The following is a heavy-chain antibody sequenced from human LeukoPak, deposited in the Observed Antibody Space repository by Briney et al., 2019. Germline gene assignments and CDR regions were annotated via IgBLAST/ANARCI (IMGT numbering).Heavy chain of an antibody. J-gene: IGHJ4*02. CDR2: IYWDDDK. Sequence: SGPTLVNPTQTLTLTCTFSGFSLSTPGMGVGWIRHPPGKALEWLALIYWDDDKRYSPSLQNRLTITEDTSKNQVVLTMTNMDPVDTATYYCARLGEQLGDFDYWGQGTLVTVSS. CDR3: ARLGEQLGDFDY. D-gene: IGHD6-6*01. V-gene: IGHV2-5*02. CDR1: GFSLSTPGMG.